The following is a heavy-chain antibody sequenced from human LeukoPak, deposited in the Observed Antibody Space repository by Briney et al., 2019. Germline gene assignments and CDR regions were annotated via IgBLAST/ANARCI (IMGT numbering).Heavy chain of an antibody. Sequence: PSETLSLTCTVSGGPVISGSYYWSWIRQPPGKGLEWIGYVSHSGNTNYNPSLKSRVTISKDTSKNQFSLNLSSVTAADTAVYYCVREHDWGDFDFWGQGTLVTVSS. V-gene: IGHV4-61*01. J-gene: IGHJ4*02. D-gene: IGHD3-9*01. CDR3: VREHDWGDFDF. CDR2: VSHSGNT. CDR1: GGPVISGSYY.